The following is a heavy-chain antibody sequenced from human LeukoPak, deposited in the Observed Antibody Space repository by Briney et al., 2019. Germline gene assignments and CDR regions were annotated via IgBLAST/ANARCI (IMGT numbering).Heavy chain of an antibody. Sequence: PSETLSLTCTVSGGSISSSNFHWGWIRQPPGKGLEWIGTVFHSGSTYYNPSLESRITISVDTSKNQFSLKLRPVTAADTAVYYCARFDYGDYGEDYWGQGTLVTVSS. CDR1: GGSISSSNFH. CDR3: ARFDYGDYGEDY. CDR2: VFHSGST. V-gene: IGHV4-39*01. J-gene: IGHJ4*02. D-gene: IGHD4-17*01.